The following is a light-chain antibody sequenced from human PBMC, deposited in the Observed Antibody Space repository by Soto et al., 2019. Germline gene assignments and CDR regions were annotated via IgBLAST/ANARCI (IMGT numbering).Light chain of an antibody. V-gene: IGLV2-23*02. CDR3: CSYAGSSTFPHV. Sequence: QSALTQPASVSGSPGQSITISCTGTSSDVGSYNLVSWYQHHPGKAPKLMIYEVSKRPSGVSNRFSGSKSGNTASLTISGLQAEDEADYYCCSYAGSSTFPHVFGTGTKVTVL. CDR1: SSDVGSYNL. J-gene: IGLJ1*01. CDR2: EVS.